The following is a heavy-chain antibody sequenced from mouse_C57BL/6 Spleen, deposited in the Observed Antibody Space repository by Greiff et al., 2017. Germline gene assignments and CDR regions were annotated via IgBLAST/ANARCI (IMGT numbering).Heavy chain of an antibody. CDR2: FYPGSGSI. CDR1: GYTFTEYT. Sequence: QVQLQQSGAELVKPGASVKLSCKASGYTFTEYTIHWVKQRSGQGLEWIGWFYPGSGSIKYNEKFKDKATLTADKSSSTVYMELSRLTSEDSAVYFCARHEEGVTTVVALCWYFDVWGTGTTVTVSS. J-gene: IGHJ1*03. V-gene: IGHV1-62-2*01. D-gene: IGHD1-1*01. CDR3: ARHEEGVTTVVALCWYFDV.